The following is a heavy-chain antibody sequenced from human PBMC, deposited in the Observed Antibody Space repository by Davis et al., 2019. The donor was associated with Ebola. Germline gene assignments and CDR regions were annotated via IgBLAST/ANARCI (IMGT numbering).Heavy chain of an antibody. D-gene: IGHD3-3*01. CDR3: ARDTAISY. CDR2: ISYDGSNK. CDR1: GFTFSSYA. V-gene: IGHV3-30*04. Sequence: GESLKISCAASGFTFSSYAMNWVRQAPGKGLEWVAVISYDGSNKYYADSVKGRFTISRDNSKNTLYLQMNSLRAEDTAVYYCARDTAISYWGQGTLVTVSS. J-gene: IGHJ4*02.